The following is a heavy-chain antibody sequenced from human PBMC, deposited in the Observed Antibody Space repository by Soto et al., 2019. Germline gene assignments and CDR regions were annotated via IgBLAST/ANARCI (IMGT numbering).Heavy chain of an antibody. CDR1: GFTFSNYA. V-gene: IGHV3-23*01. J-gene: IGHJ3*02. CDR3: ARRSPSWAFDI. Sequence: EVQLLESGGGLVKSGGSLRLSCAASGFTFSNYAMNWVRQAPGKGLEWVSVISGSGSSTYYADSVKGRFSISRDHSKNMLHLQMSSLRAEDTAVYYCARRSPSWAFDIWGQGTMVTVSS. CDR2: ISGSGSST. D-gene: IGHD2-15*01.